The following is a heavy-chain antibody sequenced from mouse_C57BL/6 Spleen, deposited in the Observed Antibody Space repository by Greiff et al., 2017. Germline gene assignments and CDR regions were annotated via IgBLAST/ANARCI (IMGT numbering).Heavy chain of an antibody. CDR2: IDPSDSYT. CDR1: GYTFTSYW. J-gene: IGHJ4*01. CDR3: ARKELGYAMDY. D-gene: IGHD4-1*01. Sequence: QVQLQQPGAELVKPGASVKLSCKASGYTFTSYWMHWVKQRPGQGLEWIGEIDPSDSYTNYNQKFKGKSTLTVDKSSSTAYMQLSSLTSEDSAVYYCARKELGYAMDYWGQGTSVTVSS. V-gene: IGHV1-69*01.